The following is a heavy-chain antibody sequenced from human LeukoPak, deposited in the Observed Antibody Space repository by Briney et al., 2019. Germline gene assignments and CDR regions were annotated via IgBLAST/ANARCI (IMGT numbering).Heavy chain of an antibody. D-gene: IGHD3-10*01. Sequence: SVKVSCKASGGTFSSYAISWVRQAPGQGLEWMGGIIPIFGTANYAQKFQGRVTMTRDTSISTAYMELRSLTSEDTAVYYCVRDGEGVAISVNYWFDPWGQGTLVTVSS. J-gene: IGHJ5*02. CDR3: VRDGEGVAISVNYWFDP. CDR2: IIPIFGTA. V-gene: IGHV1-69*05. CDR1: GGTFSSYA.